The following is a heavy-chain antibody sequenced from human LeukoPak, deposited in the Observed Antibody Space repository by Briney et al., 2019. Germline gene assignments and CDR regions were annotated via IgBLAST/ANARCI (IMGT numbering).Heavy chain of an antibody. V-gene: IGHV3-13*01. CDR2: IGTAGDT. J-gene: IGHJ4*02. CDR1: GFTFSSYD. D-gene: IGHD3-3*01. CDR3: ARGRFWSGYYPEAFDY. Sequence: GGSLRLSCAASGFTFSSYDMHWVRQATGKGLEWVSAIGTAGDTYYPGSVKGRFTISREKAKNSLYLQMNSLRAGDTAVYYCARGRFWSGYYPEAFDYWGQGTLVTVSS.